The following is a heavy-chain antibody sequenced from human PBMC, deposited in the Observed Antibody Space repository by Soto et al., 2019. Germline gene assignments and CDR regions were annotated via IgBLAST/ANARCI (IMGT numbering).Heavy chain of an antibody. J-gene: IGHJ5*02. D-gene: IGHD3-10*01. CDR3: AKDRYYAFDP. V-gene: IGHV3-30*18. CDR1: GFTFSSYG. CDR2: ISYDGSNK. Sequence: LRLSCAASGFTFSSYGMHWVRQAPGKGLEWVAVISYDGSNKYYADSVKGRFTISRDNSKNTLYLQMNSLRAEDTAVYYCAKDRYYAFDPWGQGTLVTVSS.